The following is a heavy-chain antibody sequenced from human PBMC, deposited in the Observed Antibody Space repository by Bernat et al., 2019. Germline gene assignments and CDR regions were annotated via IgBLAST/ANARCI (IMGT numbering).Heavy chain of an antibody. J-gene: IGHJ6*02. Sequence: QVQLVQSGAEVKKPGSSVKVSCKASGGTFSSYAISWVRQAPGQGLEWMGGIIPIFGTANYAQKFQGRVTITADESTSTAYMGLRSLRSEDTAVYYCAGSVSGGYITGYYYYGMDVWGQGTTVTVSS. CDR2: IIPIFGTA. CDR3: AGSVSGGYITGYYYYGMDV. CDR1: GGTFSSYA. D-gene: IGHD6-19*01. V-gene: IGHV1-69*01.